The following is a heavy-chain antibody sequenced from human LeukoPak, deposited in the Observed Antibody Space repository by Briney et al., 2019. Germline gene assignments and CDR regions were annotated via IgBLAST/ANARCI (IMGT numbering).Heavy chain of an antibody. CDR3: AKGWSGYFRSPFDL. V-gene: IGHV3-23*01. CDR2: VTGDSGTT. D-gene: IGHD3-3*01. CDR1: GFTFRNLA. J-gene: IGHJ3*01. Sequence: GGSLRLSCVASGFTFRNLAMNWVRQAPGKGLEWVSVVTGDSGTTHYADSVKGRFTISRGNSKNTVYLQMNSLRAEDTAIYYCAKGWSGYFRSPFDLWGRGTMVTVPS.